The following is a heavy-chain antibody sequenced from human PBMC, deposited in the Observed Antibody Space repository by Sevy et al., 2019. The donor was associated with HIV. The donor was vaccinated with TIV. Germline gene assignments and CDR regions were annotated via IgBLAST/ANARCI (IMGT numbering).Heavy chain of an antibody. V-gene: IGHV1-69*13. CDR2: IIPIFGTA. Sequence: ASVKVSCKASGGTFSSYAIRWVRQAPGQGLEWMGGIIPIFGTANYAQKFQGRVTITADESTSTAYMELSSLRSEDTAVYYCARALIPITMVQGVIITYPFDYWGQGTLVTVSS. CDR1: GGTFSSYA. D-gene: IGHD3-10*01. CDR3: ARALIPITMVQGVIITYPFDY. J-gene: IGHJ4*02.